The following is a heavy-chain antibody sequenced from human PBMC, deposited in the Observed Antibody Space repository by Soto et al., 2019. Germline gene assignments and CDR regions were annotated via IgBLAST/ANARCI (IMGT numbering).Heavy chain of an antibody. CDR2: IYYSGST. D-gene: IGHD3-16*02. Sequence: PSETLSLTCTVSGGSISSYYWSWIRQPPGKGLEWIGYIYYSGSTNYNPSLKSRVTISVDTSKNQFSLKPSSVTAADTAVYYCARGTYDYVWGSYRYYFDYWGQGTLVTVSS. V-gene: IGHV4-59*01. J-gene: IGHJ4*02. CDR1: GGSISSYY. CDR3: ARGTYDYVWGSYRYYFDY.